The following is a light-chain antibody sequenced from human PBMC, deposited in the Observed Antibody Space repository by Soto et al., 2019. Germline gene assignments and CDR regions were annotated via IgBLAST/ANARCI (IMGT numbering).Light chain of an antibody. Sequence: QSALTQPRSVSGSPGQSVSISCTGTSSDVGGYHYVSWYQLRPGKAPKLLIYDVSRRPSGVPDRFSGSKSGNTASLTISGLQAEDEAEYYCCSYAGINTFVIFGLGTKLTVL. V-gene: IGLV2-11*01. CDR1: SSDVGGYHY. CDR2: DVS. CDR3: CSYAGINTFVI. J-gene: IGLJ2*01.